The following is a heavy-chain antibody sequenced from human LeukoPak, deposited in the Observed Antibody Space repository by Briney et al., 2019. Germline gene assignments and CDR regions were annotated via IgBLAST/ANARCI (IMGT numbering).Heavy chain of an antibody. Sequence: ASVKVSCKVSGYTFTDYYMHWVQQALGKGLEWMGLVDPEDGETIYAEKFQGRVTITADTSTDTAYTELSSLRSEDTAVYYCATLRVVPAVIGDNWFDPWGPGALVTVSS. CDR3: ATLRVVPAVIGDNWFDP. D-gene: IGHD2-2*01. CDR2: VDPEDGET. J-gene: IGHJ5*02. CDR1: GYTFTDYY. V-gene: IGHV1-69-2*01.